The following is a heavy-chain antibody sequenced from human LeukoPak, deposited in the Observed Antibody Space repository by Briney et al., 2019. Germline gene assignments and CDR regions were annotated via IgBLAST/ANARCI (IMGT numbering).Heavy chain of an antibody. CDR1: GFTFSSYA. J-gene: IGHJ5*02. CDR2: ISGGGGST. D-gene: IGHD1-26*01. Sequence: GGSLRLSCAASGFTFSSYAMSWVRQAPGKGLEWVSAISGGGGSTFYADSVRGRFTISRDNSKNTLYLQMNSLRVEDTAIYYCAKFRGSLAWGQGTLVTVSS. V-gene: IGHV3-23*01. CDR3: AKFRGSLA.